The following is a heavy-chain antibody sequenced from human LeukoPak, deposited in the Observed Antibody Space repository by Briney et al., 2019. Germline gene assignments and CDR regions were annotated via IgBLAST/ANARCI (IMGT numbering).Heavy chain of an antibody. D-gene: IGHD2-8*02. CDR2: IYYSGSI. CDR1: GGSISSYY. CDR3: ARVTGGDYYYYGMDV. Sequence: PSETLSLTCTVSGGSISSYYWSWIRQPPGKGLEWIGYIYYSGSINYNPSLKSRVTISVDTSKNQFSLKLSSVTAADTAVYYCARVTGGDYYYYGMDVWGQGTTVTVSS. V-gene: IGHV4-59*01. J-gene: IGHJ6*02.